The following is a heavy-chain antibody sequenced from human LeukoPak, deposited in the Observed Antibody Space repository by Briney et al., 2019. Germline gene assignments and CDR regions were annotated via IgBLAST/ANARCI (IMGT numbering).Heavy chain of an antibody. CDR1: GFTLSSYA. J-gene: IGHJ6*02. CDR3: AKKVGAVYFYYCMDF. CDR2: ISGSGGST. Sequence: GGSLRPSCAASGFTLSSYAMSWVRQAPGKGLEWVSAISGSGGSTYYADSVKGRFTISRDNSKNTLYLQMNNLRAEDTAVYYCAKKVGAVYFYYCMDFGGQGTTVTVSS. D-gene: IGHD1-26*01. V-gene: IGHV3-23*01.